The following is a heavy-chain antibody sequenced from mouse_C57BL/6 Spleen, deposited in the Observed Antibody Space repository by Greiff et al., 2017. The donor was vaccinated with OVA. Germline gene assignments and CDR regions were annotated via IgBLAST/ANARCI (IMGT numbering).Heavy chain of an antibody. CDR3: ARGDSSGYAWFAY. CDR2: IYPGSGNT. D-gene: IGHD3-2*02. CDR1: GYTFTDYY. V-gene: IGHV1-76*01. Sequence: QVQLQQSGAELVRPGASVKLSCKASGYTFTDYYINWVKQRPGQGLEWIARIYPGSGNTYYNEKFKGKATLTAEKSSSTAYMQLSSLTSEDSAVYFCARGDSSGYAWFAYWGQGTLVTVSA. J-gene: IGHJ3*01.